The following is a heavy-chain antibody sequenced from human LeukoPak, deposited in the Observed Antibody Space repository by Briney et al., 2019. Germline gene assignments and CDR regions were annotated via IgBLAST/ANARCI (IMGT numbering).Heavy chain of an antibody. D-gene: IGHD1-1*01. CDR1: GFTFDEYG. J-gene: IGHJ4*02. Sequence: GGSLRLSCAASGFTFDEYGMHWVRQAPGKGLEWVAGISWNSGIIGYADSVKGRFTISRDNAKNSLYLQMNSLRAEDMALYYCAKGGPNWNDLFDSWGQGTLVTVSS. CDR2: ISWNSGII. V-gene: IGHV3-9*03. CDR3: AKGGPNWNDLFDS.